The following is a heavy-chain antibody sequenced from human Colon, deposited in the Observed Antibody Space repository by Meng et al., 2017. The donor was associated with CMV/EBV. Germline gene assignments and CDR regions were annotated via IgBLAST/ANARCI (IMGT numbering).Heavy chain of an antibody. CDR3: VAGTGTTDFDF. J-gene: IGHJ4*02. CDR1: GFTFTNDW. D-gene: IGHD1-1*01. V-gene: IGHV3-15*01. CDR2: IKSRSEGETT. Sequence: ASGFTFTNDWMTWVRQAPGKGLEWVGRIKSRSEGETTDYSEAVKGRFTTSRDDSERMSYLQMNSLKIEDTGVYYCVAGTGTTDFDFWGRGTLVTVSS.